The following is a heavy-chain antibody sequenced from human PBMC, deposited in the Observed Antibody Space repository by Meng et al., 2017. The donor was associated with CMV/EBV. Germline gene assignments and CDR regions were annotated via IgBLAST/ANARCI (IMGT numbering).Heavy chain of an antibody. J-gene: IGHJ3*02. CDR2: INPNSGGT. CDR3: AREDVVAGKGSFDI. CDR1: GGTFSSYT. D-gene: IGHD6-19*01. V-gene: IGHV1-2*02. Sequence: ASVQVSCKASGGTFSSYTISWVRQAPGQGRVWMGWINPNSGGTNYAQKFQGRVTMTRDTSISTAYMELSRLRSDDTAVYYCAREDVVAGKGSFDIWGQGTMVTVSS.